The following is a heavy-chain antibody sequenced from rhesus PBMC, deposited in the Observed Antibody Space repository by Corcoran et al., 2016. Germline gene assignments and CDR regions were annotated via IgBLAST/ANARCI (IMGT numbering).Heavy chain of an antibody. Sequence: EVQLVETGGGLVQPGGSLKLSCAASGFTFSSYGMSWVRQAPGKGLEWVSAINSGGGSTYYDDSVKGRFTNTKDNSKNTLSLQMSSLRAEDTAIYYCAKDRLYINYPYYFDYWGQGVLVTVSS. V-gene: IGHV3S5*01. CDR2: INSGGGST. CDR3: AKDRLYINYPYYFDY. J-gene: IGHJ4*01. CDR1: GFTFSSYG. D-gene: IGHD4-23*01.